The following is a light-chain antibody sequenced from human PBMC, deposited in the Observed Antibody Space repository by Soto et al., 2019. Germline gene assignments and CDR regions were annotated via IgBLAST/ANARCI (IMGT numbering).Light chain of an antibody. V-gene: IGLV2-23*01. CDR3: CSFARGSSYG. Sequence: QSVLTQPASVSGSPGQSITISCTGTSSDVGSYNLVSWYQQHPGKAPKLIISEGSERPSGVSTRFSGSKSGNTASLTISGLQAEDEADYYCCSFARGSSYGFGTGNKGTVL. CDR1: SSDVGSYNL. CDR2: EGS. J-gene: IGLJ1*01.